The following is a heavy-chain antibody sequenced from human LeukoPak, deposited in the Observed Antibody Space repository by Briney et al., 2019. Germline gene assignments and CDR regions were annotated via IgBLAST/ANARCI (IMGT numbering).Heavy chain of an antibody. J-gene: IGHJ4*02. CDR3: GKGSLVVPATPLDF. Sequence: PGGSLRLSCTASGFDFSNSFMSWIRQAPGKGLERISYISSRSTTIYYADSVKGRFTISRDNAKNTVYLQMNNLRVDDTAVFYCGKGSLVVPATPLDFWGQGTLVTVSS. D-gene: IGHD2-21*02. V-gene: IGHV3-11*01. CDR1: GFDFSNSF. CDR2: ISSRSTTI.